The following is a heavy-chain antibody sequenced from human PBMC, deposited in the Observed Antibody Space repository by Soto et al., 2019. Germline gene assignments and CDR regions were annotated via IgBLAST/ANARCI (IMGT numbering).Heavy chain of an antibody. Sequence: QLQLHESGPGLVKPSETQSLTCAVSGDSMSSSDYYWGWIRQPPGKGLEWIGSIYYSGSTYYNPSLQSRVAISVDTSKNQFSLKLKSVTAADTAIYYCARRTVNIRTFYSGLKTHCFDYWGQGAPVTVSS. CDR3: ARRTVNIRTFYSGLKTHCFDY. CDR2: IYYSGST. CDR1: GDSMSSSDYY. D-gene: IGHD6-19*01. V-gene: IGHV4-39*01. J-gene: IGHJ4*02.